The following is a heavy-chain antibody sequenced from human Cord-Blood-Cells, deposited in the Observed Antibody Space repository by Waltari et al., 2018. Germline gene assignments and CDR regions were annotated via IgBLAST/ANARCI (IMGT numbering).Heavy chain of an antibody. CDR3: ASGVVVVPAATSRSWYFDL. V-gene: IGHV4-34*01. CDR1: GGSFSGYY. Sequence: QVQLQQWGAGLLKPSETLSLTCAVYGGSFSGYYWSRIHQPPGQGLEWIGEINNSGSTNYNPSLKSRVTISVDTSKNQFSLKLSSVTAADTAVYYCASGVVVVPAATSRSWYFDLWGRGTLVTVSS. CDR2: INNSGST. J-gene: IGHJ2*01. D-gene: IGHD2-2*01.